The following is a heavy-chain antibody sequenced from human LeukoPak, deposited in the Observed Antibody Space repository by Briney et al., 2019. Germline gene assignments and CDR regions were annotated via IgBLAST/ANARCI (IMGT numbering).Heavy chain of an antibody. D-gene: IGHD1-26*01. Sequence: PSETLSLTCTVSGGSLSSSSYYWGWIRQPPGKGLEWIGSIYYSGSTYYNPSLKSRVTISVDTSKNQFSLKLSSVTAADTAVYYCARLEWELLFDYWGQGTLVTVSS. CDR2: IYYSGST. CDR3: ARLEWELLFDY. CDR1: GGSLSSSSYY. J-gene: IGHJ4*02. V-gene: IGHV4-39*01.